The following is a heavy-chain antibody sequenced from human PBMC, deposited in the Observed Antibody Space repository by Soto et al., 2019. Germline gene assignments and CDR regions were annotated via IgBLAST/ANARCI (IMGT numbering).Heavy chain of an antibody. CDR3: AGQRYCDDDCYLFDY. CDR1: GGSITSTNW. V-gene: IGHV4-4*02. Sequence: QVQLLESGPGLVTPSGTLSLTCDVSGGSITSTNWWTWVRQPPGKGLEWIGEIHHSGSTNYNPSLKSRMIILVDNAKNQFSLKMSAVTAADTAVYYSAGQRYCDDDCYLFDYWGQGTLVTVSS. J-gene: IGHJ4*02. CDR2: IHHSGST. D-gene: IGHD2-21*02.